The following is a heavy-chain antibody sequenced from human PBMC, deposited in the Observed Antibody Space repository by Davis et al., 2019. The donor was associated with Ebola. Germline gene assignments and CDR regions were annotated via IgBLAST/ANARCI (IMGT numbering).Heavy chain of an antibody. Sequence: ASVKVSCKASGYTFTNYGVSWVRQAPGQGLEWMGWISNHNGDTSYAQKVQGRVTMTTDTSTSTAYMELRSLRPDDTAVYYCARGGGVPAATIDYWGQGTLVTVSS. CDR2: ISNHNGDT. CDR1: GYTFTNYG. CDR3: ARGGGVPAATIDY. D-gene: IGHD2-2*01. V-gene: IGHV1-18*01. J-gene: IGHJ4*02.